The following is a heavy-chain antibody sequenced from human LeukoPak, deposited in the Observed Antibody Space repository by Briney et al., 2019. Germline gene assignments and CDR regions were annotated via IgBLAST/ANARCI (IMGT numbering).Heavy chain of an antibody. D-gene: IGHD3-10*01. CDR3: ARPQDGGDLDY. CDR2: IDPSASYS. J-gene: IGHJ4*02. V-gene: IGHV5-10-1*01. Sequence: GESLKISCKGSGYNFGSYWITSVRQKPGKGLEWMGRIDPSASYSNYSPSFQGHVTLSADKSISTAYLQWSSLEASDTAMYYCARPQDGGDLDYWGQGTLVTVSS. CDR1: GYNFGSYW.